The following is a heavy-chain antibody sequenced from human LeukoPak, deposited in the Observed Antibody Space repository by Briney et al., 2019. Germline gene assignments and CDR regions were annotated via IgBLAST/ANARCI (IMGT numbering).Heavy chain of an antibody. CDR3: ARSVTMIVVAPGY. Sequence: GGSLRLSCAASGFTFSSYGMLWVREARGKGLEGVAVIWYDGSNKYYADSVKGRFTISRDNSKNTLYLQMSSLRAEDTAVYYCARSVTMIVVAPGYWGQGTLVTVSS. J-gene: IGHJ4*02. V-gene: IGHV3-33*01. D-gene: IGHD3-22*01. CDR2: IWYDGSNK. CDR1: GFTFSSYG.